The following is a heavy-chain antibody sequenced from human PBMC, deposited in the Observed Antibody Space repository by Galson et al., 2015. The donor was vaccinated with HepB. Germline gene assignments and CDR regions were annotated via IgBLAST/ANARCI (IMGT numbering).Heavy chain of an antibody. D-gene: IGHD2/OR15-2a*01. CDR3: AIHYFDTSAFHAHFAY. Sequence: QSGAEVKEPGESLKVSCKGSGYSFATYWIAWVRQMPGKGLEWMGVIYPDDSNIKYSPSFQGQVTISVDKSISTAFLQWSSLKASDTAIYYCAIHYFDTSAFHAHFAYWGQGTLVTVSS. CDR1: GYSFATYW. J-gene: IGHJ4*02. CDR2: IYPDDSNI. V-gene: IGHV5-51*01.